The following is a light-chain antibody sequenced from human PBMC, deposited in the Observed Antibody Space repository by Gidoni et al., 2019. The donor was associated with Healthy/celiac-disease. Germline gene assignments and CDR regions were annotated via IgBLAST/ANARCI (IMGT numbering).Light chain of an antibody. V-gene: IGLV2-23*03. Sequence: QSALTQPASVSGSPGQSITISCTGTSIDVGSYNLVSWYQQHPGKAPKLMIYEGSKRPSGVSNRFSGSKSGNTASLTISGLQAEDEADYYCCSYAGSITFVVFGGGTKLTVL. J-gene: IGLJ2*01. CDR2: EGS. CDR1: SIDVGSYNL. CDR3: CSYAGSITFVV.